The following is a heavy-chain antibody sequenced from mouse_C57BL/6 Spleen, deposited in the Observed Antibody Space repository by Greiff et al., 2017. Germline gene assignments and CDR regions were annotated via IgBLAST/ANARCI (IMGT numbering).Heavy chain of an antibody. Sequence: QVQLQQSGAELVKPGASVKISCKASGYAFSSYWMNWVKQRPGKGLEWIGQIYPGDGDTNYNGKFKGKATLTADKSSSTAYMQLSSLTSEDSAVYCCARRGAYGSSYKYFDVWGTGTTVTVSS. CDR3: ARRGAYGSSYKYFDV. CDR1: GYAFSSYW. CDR2: IYPGDGDT. J-gene: IGHJ1*03. D-gene: IGHD1-1*01. V-gene: IGHV1-80*01.